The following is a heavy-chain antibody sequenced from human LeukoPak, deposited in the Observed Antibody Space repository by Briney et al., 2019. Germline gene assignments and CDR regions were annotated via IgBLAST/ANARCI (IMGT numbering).Heavy chain of an antibody. CDR3: VRDQAGLDY. Sequence: SQTPSLTCAISGDSVSSISGAWNWIRQSPSSGLEWLGRTYYRSKWYNEYAESVKSRINIKPDTSRNQFSQQLNSVTPEDTAVYYCVRDQAGLDYWGQGTLVTVSS. J-gene: IGHJ4*02. CDR1: GDSVSSISGA. V-gene: IGHV6-1*01. D-gene: IGHD6-13*01. CDR2: TYYRSKWYN.